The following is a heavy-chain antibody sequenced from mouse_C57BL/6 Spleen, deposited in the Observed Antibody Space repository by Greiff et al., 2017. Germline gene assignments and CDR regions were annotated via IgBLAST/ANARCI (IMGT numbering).Heavy chain of an antibody. CDR3: ARPYYGSSGDYFDY. CDR2: IDPEDGET. J-gene: IGHJ2*01. Sequence: VQLQQSGAELVKPGASVKLSCTASGFNIKDYYMPWVKQRTEQGLEWIGRIDPEDGETKYAPQFQGKATITSDTSSNTAYLQLISLTSEDTAVYYCARPYYGSSGDYFDYWGQGTTLTVSS. V-gene: IGHV14-2*01. D-gene: IGHD1-1*01. CDR1: GFNIKDYY.